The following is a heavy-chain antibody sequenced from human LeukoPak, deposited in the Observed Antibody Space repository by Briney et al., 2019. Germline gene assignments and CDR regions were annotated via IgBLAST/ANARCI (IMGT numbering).Heavy chain of an antibody. CDR2: ISWNSGSI. Sequence: GGSLRLSCAASGFTFDDYAIHWVRQAPGKGLEWVSGISWNSGSIGYADSVKGRFTISRDNAENSLYLQMNSLRAEGTALYYCAKGVVTANRYLDDAFDIWGQGTMVTVSS. J-gene: IGHJ3*02. D-gene: IGHD2-21*02. V-gene: IGHV3-9*01. CDR3: AKGVVTANRYLDDAFDI. CDR1: GFTFDDYA.